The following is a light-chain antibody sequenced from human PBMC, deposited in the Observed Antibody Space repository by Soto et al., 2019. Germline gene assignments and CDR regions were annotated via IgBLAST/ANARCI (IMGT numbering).Light chain of an antibody. CDR2: DVS. J-gene: IGLJ2*01. Sequence: QSALTQPASVSGSPGQSITISCTGHSSDVGGYNYVSWYQQHPGKAPELMIYDVSNRPSGVSNRFSGSKFGNTASLTISGLQAEDEADYYCSSYTSSSTLEVVFGGGTKLTVL. CDR3: SSYTSSSTLEVV. V-gene: IGLV2-14*01. CDR1: SSDVGGYNY.